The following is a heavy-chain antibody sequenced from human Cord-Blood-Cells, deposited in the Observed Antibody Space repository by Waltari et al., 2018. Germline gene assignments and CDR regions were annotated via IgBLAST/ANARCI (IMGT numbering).Heavy chain of an antibody. D-gene: IGHD3-22*01. Sequence: QVQLQQWGAGLLKPSETLSLTCAVYGGSFSGYYWSLIRQLPGKGLEWIGEINHSGSTNYNPSLKSRVTISLDTSKNQFSLKLSSVTAADTAVYYCARVEGYYFDYWGQGTLVTVSS. V-gene: IGHV4-34*01. CDR2: INHSGST. J-gene: IGHJ4*02. CDR3: ARVEGYYFDY. CDR1: GGSFSGYY.